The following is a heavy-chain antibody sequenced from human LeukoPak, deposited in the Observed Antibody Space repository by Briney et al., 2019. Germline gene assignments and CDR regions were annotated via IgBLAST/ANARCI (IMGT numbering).Heavy chain of an antibody. Sequence: GGSLRLSCAASGFTFSSYWMSWVRQAPGKGLEWVVNIKQDGSEKYYVDSVKGRFTISRDNAKNSLYLQMNSLRAEDTAVYYCARDLYDYGDYFDLDYWGQGTLVTVSS. J-gene: IGHJ4*02. CDR2: IKQDGSEK. D-gene: IGHD4-17*01. V-gene: IGHV3-7*01. CDR1: GFTFSSYW. CDR3: ARDLYDYGDYFDLDY.